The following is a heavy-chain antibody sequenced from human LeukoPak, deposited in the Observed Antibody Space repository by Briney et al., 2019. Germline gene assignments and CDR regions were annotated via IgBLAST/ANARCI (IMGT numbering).Heavy chain of an antibody. CDR2: IRNKANNYAT. CDR1: GFTFRGFS. Sequence: GGSLRLSCAASGFTFRGFSLHWVRQASGKGLEWVGRIRNKANNYATTYAASVRGRFTISRDDLKNTAYLQMNSLKTEDTALYYCATSSNAYNDHWGQGTLVTVSS. J-gene: IGHJ4*02. V-gene: IGHV3-73*01. D-gene: IGHD5-24*01. CDR3: ATSSNAYNDH.